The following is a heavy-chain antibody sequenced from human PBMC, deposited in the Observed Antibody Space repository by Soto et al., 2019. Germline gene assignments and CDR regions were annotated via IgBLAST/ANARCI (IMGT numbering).Heavy chain of an antibody. D-gene: IGHD6-19*01. V-gene: IGHV3-23*01. CDR1: GFTLSNYA. J-gene: IGHJ5*02. CDR3: AKTNPPRAHTSRWNAWFDP. Sequence: GGSLRLSCAASGFTLSNYAMSWVRQAPGKGLEWVSVVSGHSRSIYYADSVRGRFTISRDNSKNTLYLQMNSLRVEDTAVYHCAKTNPPRAHTSRWNAWFDPWGQGTLVTVSS. CDR2: VSGHSRSI.